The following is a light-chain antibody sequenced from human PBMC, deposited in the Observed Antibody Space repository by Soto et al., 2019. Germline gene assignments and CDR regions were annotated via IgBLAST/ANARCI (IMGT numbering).Light chain of an antibody. CDR3: LQDHTYPWT. CDR2: GAS. Sequence: IQMTQSPSSLSVSVTDRVPITCRASQDIGNDLGWYQQRPGEAPELLLYGASTLRSGVPSRFSGSGSGTHFALTINNLQPEDAATYFCLQDHTYPWTFGQGTKVDIK. V-gene: IGKV1-6*02. CDR1: QDIGND. J-gene: IGKJ1*01.